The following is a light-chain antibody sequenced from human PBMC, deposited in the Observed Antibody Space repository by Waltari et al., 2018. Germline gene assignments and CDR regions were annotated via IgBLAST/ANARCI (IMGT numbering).Light chain of an antibody. CDR1: QNIDNY. J-gene: IGKJ1*01. CDR2: AAS. V-gene: IGKV1-39*01. CDR3: QQSHNGRT. Sequence: DIQMTQSPSSLSASVGDRVTITCRASQNIDNYLNWYQQKSGRAPKLLIYAASTLLSGVPSRFSGSGSGTDFSLTISSLQTKDFATYYCQQSHNGRTFGQGTRVEIK.